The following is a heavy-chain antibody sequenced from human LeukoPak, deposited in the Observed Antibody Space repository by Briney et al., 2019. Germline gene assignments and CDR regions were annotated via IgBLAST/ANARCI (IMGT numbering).Heavy chain of an antibody. J-gene: IGHJ4*02. Sequence: GRSLTLSCAASGFTFSSSGMHWVRQAPGKGLEWVAFVSYDGGKKYYADSVKGRFTISRDNSKNTLYLQMNSLRSDDTAVYYCARALLWFEEPSHIDYWGQGTLVTASS. V-gene: IGHV3-30*03. CDR1: GFTFSSSG. D-gene: IGHD3-10*01. CDR3: ARALLWFEEPSHIDY. CDR2: VSYDGGKK.